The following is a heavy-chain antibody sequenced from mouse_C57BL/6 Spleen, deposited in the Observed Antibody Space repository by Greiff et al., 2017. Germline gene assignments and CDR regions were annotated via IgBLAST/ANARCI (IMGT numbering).Heavy chain of an antibody. CDR1: GFSLSTSGMG. J-gene: IGHJ4*01. Sequence: ESGPGILQSSQTLSLTCSFSGFSLSTSGMGVSWIRQPSGKGLEWLAHIYWDDDKRYNPSLKSRLTISKDTSRNQVFLKITSVDTADTATYYCARSLYYYGSSHYAMDYWGQGTSVTVSS. CDR2: IYWDDDK. V-gene: IGHV8-12*01. CDR3: ARSLYYYGSSHYAMDY. D-gene: IGHD1-1*01.